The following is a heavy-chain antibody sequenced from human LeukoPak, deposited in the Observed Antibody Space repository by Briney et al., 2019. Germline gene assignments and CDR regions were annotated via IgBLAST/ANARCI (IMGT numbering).Heavy chain of an antibody. D-gene: IGHD3-9*01. CDR3: ARDPYYDILTGYTYYYYGMDV. V-gene: IGHV1-2*02. CDR1: GYTFTGYY. J-gene: IGHJ6*02. CDR2: INPNSGGT. Sequence: ASVTVSCKASGYTFTGYYMHWVRQAPGQGLEWMGWINPNSGGTNYAQKFQGRVTMTRDTSISSAYMELSRLRSDDTAVYYCARDPYYDILTGYTYYYYGMDVWGQGTTVTVSS.